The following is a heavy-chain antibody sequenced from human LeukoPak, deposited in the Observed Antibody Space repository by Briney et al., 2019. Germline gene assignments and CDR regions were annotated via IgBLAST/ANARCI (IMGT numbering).Heavy chain of an antibody. V-gene: IGHV4-61*02. Sequence: SETLSLTCTVSGGSISSSSYYWGWIRQPAGKGLEWIGRIYTSGSTNYNPSLKSRVTISVDTSKNQFSLNLSSVTAADTAVYYCARDRAGGSGRYYYYYMDVWGKGTTVTISS. CDR2: IYTSGST. D-gene: IGHD2-15*01. CDR3: ARDRAGGSGRYYYYYMDV. J-gene: IGHJ6*03. CDR1: GGSISSSSYY.